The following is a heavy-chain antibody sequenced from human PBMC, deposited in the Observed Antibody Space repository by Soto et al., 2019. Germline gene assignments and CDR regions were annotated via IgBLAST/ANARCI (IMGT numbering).Heavy chain of an antibody. Sequence: QVQLQESGLGLVKPSETLSLTCTVSGGSVSSGSYYWSWIRQPPGKGLEWIGYIYYSGSTNYNPSLKSRVTISVDTSKNQFSLKLSSVTAADTAVYYCARDGPYYYDSSYAFDIWGQGTMVTVSS. J-gene: IGHJ3*02. D-gene: IGHD3-22*01. V-gene: IGHV4-61*01. CDR3: ARDGPYYYDSSYAFDI. CDR1: GGSVSSGSYY. CDR2: IYYSGST.